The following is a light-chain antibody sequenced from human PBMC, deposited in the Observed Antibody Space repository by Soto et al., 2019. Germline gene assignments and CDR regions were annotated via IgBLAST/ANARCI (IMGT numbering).Light chain of an antibody. V-gene: IGKV1-39*01. J-gene: IGKJ4*01. CDR2: VAS. CDR3: QQTSSTPLT. CDR1: QSIANY. Sequence: DIQMTQSPSSMSAFVGDRVTITCRASQSIANYLNWYQQKPRKAPEVLIYVASNLKRGVLSRFSGSGSETEFTLTISSLQPEDFATYYCQQTSSTPLTFGGGTKVEVK.